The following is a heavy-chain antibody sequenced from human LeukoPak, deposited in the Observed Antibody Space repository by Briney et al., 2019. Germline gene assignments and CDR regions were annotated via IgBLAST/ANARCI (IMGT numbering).Heavy chain of an antibody. CDR1: GFTFSSYA. V-gene: IGHV3-23*01. D-gene: IGHD5-18*01. Sequence: QPGGSLRLSCAASGFTFSSYAMSWVRQAPGKGLEWVSAISGSGGSTYYADSVKGRFTISRDNSKNTLYLQMNSLRAEDTAVYYCARPGGETWIQRSRIDYWGQGTLVTVSS. CDR2: ISGSGGST. CDR3: ARPGGETWIQRSRIDY. J-gene: IGHJ4*02.